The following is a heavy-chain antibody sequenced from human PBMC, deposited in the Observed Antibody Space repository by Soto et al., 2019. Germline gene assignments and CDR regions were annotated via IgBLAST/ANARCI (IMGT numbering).Heavy chain of an antibody. CDR2: IKVDSGYT. J-gene: IGHJ5*02. CDR3: ATSYDTGFDP. CDR1: GYPFIKDG. V-gene: IGHV1-18*04. D-gene: IGHD3-9*01. Sequence: QLQLVQSAAEVKKPGASVRVSCKAYGYPFIKDGISWIRQAPEQGLEWMGWIKVDSGYTNYAQKFQGSVTMTADTSSDTAFMELRGLRLEDTAVYFCATSYDTGFDPWGQGTLVSVSS.